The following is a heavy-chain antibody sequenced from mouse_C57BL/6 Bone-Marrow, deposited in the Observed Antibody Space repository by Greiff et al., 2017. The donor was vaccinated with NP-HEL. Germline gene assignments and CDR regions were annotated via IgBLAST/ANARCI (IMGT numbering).Heavy chain of an antibody. D-gene: IGHD3-2*02. J-gene: IGHJ1*03. Sequence: EVKVVESGGGLVQPGGSLKLSCAASGFTFSDYGMAWVRQAPRKGPEWVAFISNLAYSIYYADTVTGRFTISRENAKNTLYLEMSSLRSEDTAMYYCARHSSCYEYFDVWGTGTTVTVSS. V-gene: IGHV5-15*01. CDR1: GFTFSDYG. CDR3: ARHSSCYEYFDV. CDR2: ISNLAYSI.